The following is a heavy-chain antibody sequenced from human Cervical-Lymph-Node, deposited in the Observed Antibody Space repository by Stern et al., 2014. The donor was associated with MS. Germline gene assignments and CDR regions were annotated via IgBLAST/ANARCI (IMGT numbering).Heavy chain of an antibody. J-gene: IGHJ4*02. D-gene: IGHD5-12*01. CDR2: ISGSGGGT. Sequence: EVHLVESGGGLVQPGGSLRLSCAASGFTFSNYAMSWVRQAPGKGLEWVSAISGSGGGTYYADSVKGRFTISRDNSKNTLYLQMNSLRAADTAVYFCANNIVATQDFDFWGQGTLVTVSS. CDR1: GFTFSNYA. CDR3: ANNIVATQDFDF. V-gene: IGHV3-23*04.